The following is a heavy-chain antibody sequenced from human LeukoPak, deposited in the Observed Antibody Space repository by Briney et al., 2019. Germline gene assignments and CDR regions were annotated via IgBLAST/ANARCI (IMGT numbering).Heavy chain of an antibody. J-gene: IGHJ4*02. V-gene: IGHV3-23*01. CDR2: ISGSGSTT. CDR3: ARSGLSRFGF. Sequence: GGSLRLSCAASGFTFSSYAMNWVRQAPGKGLEWVSAISGSGSTTYYADSVKGRFTISRDNSRNTLYLQMNSLRAEDTAVYYCARSGLSRFGFWGQGTLVTVSS. D-gene: IGHD2/OR15-2a*01. CDR1: GFTFSSYA.